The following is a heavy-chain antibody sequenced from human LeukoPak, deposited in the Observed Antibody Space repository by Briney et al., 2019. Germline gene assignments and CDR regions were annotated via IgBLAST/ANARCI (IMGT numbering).Heavy chain of an antibody. J-gene: IGHJ4*02. CDR1: GYTFTSYA. Sequence: ASVKVSCKASGYTFTSYAMHWVRQAPGQRLEWMGWVNAGNGNTKYSQKFQGRVTITRDTSASTAYMELSSLRSEDTAVYYCAREDPGLYFDYWGQGTLVTVSS. V-gene: IGHV1-3*01. D-gene: IGHD7-27*01. CDR2: VNAGNGNT. CDR3: AREDPGLYFDY.